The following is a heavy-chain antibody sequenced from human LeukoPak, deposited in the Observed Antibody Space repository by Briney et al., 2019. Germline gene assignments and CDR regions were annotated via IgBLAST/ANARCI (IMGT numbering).Heavy chain of an antibody. V-gene: IGHV3-23*01. D-gene: IGHD2-2*01. CDR1: GFTFSSYA. CDR3: ARLRAIRYCTTTSCFSY. J-gene: IGHJ4*02. Sequence: GGSLRLSCAASGFTFSSYAMSWVRQAPGKGLEWVSAISGSGGSTYYADSVKGRFTISRDNSKNTLYLQMNSLRAEDTAVYYCARLRAIRYCTTTSCFSYWGQGTPVTVSS. CDR2: ISGSGGST.